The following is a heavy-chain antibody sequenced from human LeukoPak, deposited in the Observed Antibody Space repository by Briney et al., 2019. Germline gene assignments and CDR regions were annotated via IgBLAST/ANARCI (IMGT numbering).Heavy chain of an antibody. D-gene: IGHD3-22*01. J-gene: IGHJ6*03. V-gene: IGHV1-69*05. CDR3: ARGPRVVTTTIGYFFYMDV. CDR1: VGTFSSYA. Sequence: SVKVSCKPSVGTFSSYAISWVRQAPGQGLEWMGGIIPIFGTANYAQKFQGRVTITTDESTSTAYIELSSLRSEDTAVYYCARGPRVVTTTIGYFFYMDVWGKGTTVTVSS. CDR2: IIPIFGTA.